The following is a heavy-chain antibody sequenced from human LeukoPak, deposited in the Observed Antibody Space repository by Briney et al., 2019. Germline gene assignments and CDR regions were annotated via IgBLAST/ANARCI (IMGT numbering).Heavy chain of an antibody. Sequence: SETLSLTSAVYGGSFSAYYWSWIRQPPGKGLEWIGEINHSGSTNYNPSLKSRVTISVDTSKNQFSLKLSSVTAADTAVYYCARVSSNENQFDYWGQGTLVTVSS. CDR1: GGSFSAYY. CDR2: INHSGST. V-gene: IGHV4-34*01. D-gene: IGHD1-14*01. CDR3: ARVSSNENQFDY. J-gene: IGHJ4*02.